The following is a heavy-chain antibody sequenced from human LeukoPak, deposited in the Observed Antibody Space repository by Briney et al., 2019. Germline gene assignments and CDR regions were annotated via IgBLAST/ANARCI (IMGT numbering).Heavy chain of an antibody. Sequence: TGGSLRLSCAASGFTFSSYEMNWVRQAPGKGLEWVSYISSSGSTIYYADSVKGRFTISRDNAKNSPYLQMNSLRAEDTAVYYCARAYDFWSGYHYWGQGTLVTVSS. V-gene: IGHV3-48*03. J-gene: IGHJ4*02. CDR1: GFTFSSYE. CDR3: ARAYDFWSGYHY. D-gene: IGHD3-3*01. CDR2: ISSSGSTI.